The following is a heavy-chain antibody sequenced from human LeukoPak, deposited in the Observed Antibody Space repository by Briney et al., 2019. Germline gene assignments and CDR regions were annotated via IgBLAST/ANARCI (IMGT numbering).Heavy chain of an antibody. CDR3: ARDGRWHYDSSDYYYYYMDV. D-gene: IGHD3-22*01. V-gene: IGHV1-18*01. J-gene: IGHJ6*03. CDR1: GYTFTSYG. CDR2: ISAYNGNT. Sequence: ASVKVSCKASGYTFTSYGISWVRQAPGQGLEWMGWISAYNGNTNYAQKLQGRVTMTTDTSTSTAYMELRSLRSDDTAVYYCARDGRWHYDSSDYYYYYMDVWGKGTTVTISS.